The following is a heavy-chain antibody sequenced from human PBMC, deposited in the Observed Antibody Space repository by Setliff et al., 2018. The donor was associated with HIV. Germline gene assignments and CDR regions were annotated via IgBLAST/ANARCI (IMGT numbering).Heavy chain of an antibody. D-gene: IGHD3-3*01. CDR3: AKDGSHFWSGSPDY. CDR1: GFTFDDYA. CDR2: ISWNSGSI. Sequence: GGSLRLSCAASGFTFDDYAMHWVRQAPGKGLEWVSGISWNSGSIGYADSVKGRFTISRDNAKNSLYLQMNSLRAEDTALYYCAKDGSHFWSGSPDYWGQGTLVTVSS. V-gene: IGHV3-9*01. J-gene: IGHJ4*02.